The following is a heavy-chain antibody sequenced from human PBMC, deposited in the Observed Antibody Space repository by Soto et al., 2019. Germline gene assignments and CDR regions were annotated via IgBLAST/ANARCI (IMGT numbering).Heavy chain of an antibody. J-gene: IGHJ5*02. CDR1: GFTFSNYA. Sequence: EVQLLESGGGLVQPGGSLRLSCAASGFTFSNYAMCWVRQAPGKGLEWVSGISFRGGITYYADSVKGRFTISRDNSKNTLYLQMNSLRAEDTALYYCAKAKISIVGYGVVFDWFDPWGQGTLVTVSS. D-gene: IGHD3-3*01. V-gene: IGHV3-23*01. CDR2: ISFRGGIT. CDR3: AKAKISIVGYGVVFDWFDP.